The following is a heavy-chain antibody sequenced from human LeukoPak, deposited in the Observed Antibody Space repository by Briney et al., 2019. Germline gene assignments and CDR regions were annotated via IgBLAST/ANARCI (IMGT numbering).Heavy chain of an antibody. CDR2: IWYDGSNK. CDR1: GFTFSSYG. V-gene: IGHV3-33*01. J-gene: IGHJ4*02. CDR3: AREGYSSSLLFDY. D-gene: IGHD6-6*01. Sequence: GGSLRLSCAASGFTFSSYGMHWVRQAPGKGLEWVAVIWYDGSNKYYADSVKGRFTISRDNSKNTLYPQMNSLRAEDTAVYYCAREGYSSSLLFDYWGQGTLVTVSS.